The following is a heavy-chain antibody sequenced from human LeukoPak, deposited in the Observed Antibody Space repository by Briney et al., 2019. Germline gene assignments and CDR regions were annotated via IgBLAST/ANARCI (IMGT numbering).Heavy chain of an antibody. Sequence: GSSVKVSCKASGGTFSSYAISWVRQAPGQGLEWMGGTIPIFGTTNYAQKFQGRVTISADESTSTAYMELSSLRSEDTAVYFCARALGIAAAGSPNWFDPWGQGTLVTVSS. J-gene: IGHJ5*02. CDR3: ARALGIAAAGSPNWFDP. CDR1: GGTFSSYA. CDR2: TIPIFGTT. D-gene: IGHD6-13*01. V-gene: IGHV1-69*01.